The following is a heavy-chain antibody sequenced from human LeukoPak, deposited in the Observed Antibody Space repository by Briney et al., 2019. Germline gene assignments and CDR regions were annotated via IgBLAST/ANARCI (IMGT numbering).Heavy chain of an antibody. CDR3: ARSSIAARRDFDY. CDR2: IYHSGST. Sequence: SETLSLTCAVSGYSISSGYYRGWIRQPPGKGLEWIGSIYHSGSTYYNPSLKSRVTISVDTSKNQFSLKLSSVTAADTAVYYCARSSIAARRDFDYWGQGTLVTVSS. V-gene: IGHV4-38-2*01. D-gene: IGHD6-6*01. J-gene: IGHJ4*02. CDR1: GYSISSGYY.